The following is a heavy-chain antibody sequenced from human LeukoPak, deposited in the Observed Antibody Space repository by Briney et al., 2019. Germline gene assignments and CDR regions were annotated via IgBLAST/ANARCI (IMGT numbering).Heavy chain of an antibody. CDR1: GYTFTSYY. Sequence: VASVKVSCKASGYTFTSYYMHWVRQAPGQGLEWMGIINPSGGSTNYAQKFQGRVTITADKSTSTAYMELSSLRSEDTAVYYCARVRNYYDRWGDFDYWGQGTLVTVSS. V-gene: IGHV1-46*01. CDR3: ARVRNYYDRWGDFDY. J-gene: IGHJ4*02. D-gene: IGHD3-22*01. CDR2: INPSGGST.